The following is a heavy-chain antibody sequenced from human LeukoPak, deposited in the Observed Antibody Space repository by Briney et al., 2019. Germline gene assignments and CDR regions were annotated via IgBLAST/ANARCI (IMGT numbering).Heavy chain of an antibody. V-gene: IGHV4-34*01. Sequence: SETLSLTCAVYGASFNTYYWTWIRQSPDRGLEWIGEVKHDGDTNVNPSLRSRVVMSVDASKNQFSLKMTSVTAADTAIYFCARGPVALPNDRLSLFFDFWGQGTLVTVSS. D-gene: IGHD2-8*01. CDR2: VKHDGDT. J-gene: IGHJ5*01. CDR1: GASFNTYY. CDR3: ARGPVALPNDRLSLFFDF.